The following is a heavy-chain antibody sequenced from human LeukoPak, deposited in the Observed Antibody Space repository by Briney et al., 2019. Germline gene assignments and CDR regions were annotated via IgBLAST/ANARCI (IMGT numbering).Heavy chain of an antibody. CDR1: GFTFSSYG. CDR3: ATYCSGGSCLSFFDY. V-gene: IGHV3-33*01. Sequence: GGSLRLSCAASGFTFSSYGMHWVRQAPGKGLEWVAVIWYDGSNKYYADSVKGRFTISRDNSKNTLYLQMNSLRAEDTAVYYCATYCSGGSCLSFFDYWGQGTLVTVSS. J-gene: IGHJ4*02. CDR2: IWYDGSNK. D-gene: IGHD2-15*01.